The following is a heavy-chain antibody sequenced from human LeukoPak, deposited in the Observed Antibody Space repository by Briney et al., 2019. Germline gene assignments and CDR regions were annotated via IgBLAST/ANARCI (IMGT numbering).Heavy chain of an antibody. CDR3: ARALHSYSYYIAV. CDR1: GFTVSSNY. D-gene: IGHD5-24*01. J-gene: IGHJ6*03. CDR2: IYSGGNT. V-gene: IGHV3-53*01. Sequence: GGYLRLYCAASGFTVSSNYMNWVRQAPGKGLEWVSVIYSGGNTYYADSVKGRFTISRDNSKNTLYLQMNSLRAEDTGVYYCARALHSYSYYIAVWGKGTTVTVSS.